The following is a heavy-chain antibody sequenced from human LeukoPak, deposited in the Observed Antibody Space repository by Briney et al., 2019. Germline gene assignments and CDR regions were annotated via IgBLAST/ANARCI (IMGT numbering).Heavy chain of an antibody. D-gene: IGHD2-2*01. V-gene: IGHV3-7*01. J-gene: IGHJ4*02. Sequence: PGGSLRLSCAASGFTFSSYWMSWVRQAPGKGLEWVANIKQDGSEKYYVDSVKGRFTVSRDNAKNSLYLQMNSLRAEDTAAYYCARDSPSSTSWGYWGQGTLVTVSS. CDR2: IKQDGSEK. CDR3: ARDSPSSTSWGY. CDR1: GFTFSSYW.